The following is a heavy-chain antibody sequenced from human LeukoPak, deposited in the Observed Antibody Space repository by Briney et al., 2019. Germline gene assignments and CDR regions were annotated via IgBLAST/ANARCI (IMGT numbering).Heavy chain of an antibody. Sequence: VASVKVSCKASGGTFSTYAISWVRQAPGQGLEWMGRIIPILGIANYAQKFQGRVTITADKSTSTAYMELSSLRSEDTAVYYCARDSGARFGEFKPFDYWGQGTLVTVSS. V-gene: IGHV1-69*04. CDR1: GGTFSTYA. CDR3: ARDSGARFGEFKPFDY. J-gene: IGHJ4*02. CDR2: IIPILGIA. D-gene: IGHD3-10*01.